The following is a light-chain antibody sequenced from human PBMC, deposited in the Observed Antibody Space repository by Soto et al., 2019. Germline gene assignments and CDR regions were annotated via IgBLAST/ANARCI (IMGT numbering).Light chain of an antibody. CDR3: QQYNNWPLT. CDR1: QSVRST. CDR2: DAS. Sequence: EIVMTQSPATLSVSPGERATLSCRASQSVRSTLAWYQQKPGQPPRLLIYDASTRATGIPARFSGSGSGTEFTLTISSLQSEDFAVYYCQQYNNWPLTFGQGTKVDI. J-gene: IGKJ1*01. V-gene: IGKV3-15*01.